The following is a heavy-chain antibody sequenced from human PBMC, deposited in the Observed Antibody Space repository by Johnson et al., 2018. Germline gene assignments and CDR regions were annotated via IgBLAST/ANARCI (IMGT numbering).Heavy chain of an antibody. CDR1: GFTFSSYA. V-gene: IGHV3-23*04. Sequence: EVQLVESGGGLVQPGGSLRLSCAASGFTFSSYAMSWVRQAPGKGLEVVSAISVSGGSTYFAYPVKGRFTISRDNSKNTLYLQMNSLRAEDTAVYYGATPYGVTTGYMDVWGKGTTVTVSS. CDR2: ISVSGGST. J-gene: IGHJ6*03. D-gene: IGHD4-17*01. CDR3: ATPYGVTTGYMDV.